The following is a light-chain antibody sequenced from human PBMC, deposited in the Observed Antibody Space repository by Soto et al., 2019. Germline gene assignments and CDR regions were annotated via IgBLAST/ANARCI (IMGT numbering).Light chain of an antibody. CDR1: QSISSN. Sequence: EIVMTQSPAILSVSPGERVTLSCRANQSISSNLACYQQKPVPAPMLLIYVASNMATGTADRFSGSGSRTDLILTISRLEPEDFAVYYCQQYGSSGTFGQGTKVDIK. J-gene: IGKJ1*01. CDR3: QQYGSSGT. V-gene: IGKV3-20*01. CDR2: VAS.